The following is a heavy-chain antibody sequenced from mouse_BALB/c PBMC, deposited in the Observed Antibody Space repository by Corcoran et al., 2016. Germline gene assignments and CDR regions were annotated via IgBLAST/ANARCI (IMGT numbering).Heavy chain of an antibody. Sequence: VQLVESGGGVVQPGRSLRLSCAASGFTFSSYGMHWVRQAPGKGLEWVAVIWYDGSNKYYADSVKGRFTISRDNSKNTLYLQMNSLRAEDMAVYYCARRYYDSSGYDYWGQGTLVTVSS. V-gene: IGHV5-17*01. CDR1: GFTFSSYG. CDR3: ARRYYDSSGYDY. J-gene: IGHJ4*01. CDR2: IWYDGSNK. D-gene: IGHD1-1*01.